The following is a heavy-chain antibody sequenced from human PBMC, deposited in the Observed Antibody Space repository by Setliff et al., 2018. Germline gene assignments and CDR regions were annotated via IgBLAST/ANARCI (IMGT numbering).Heavy chain of an antibody. CDR2: MNPNSGNT. J-gene: IGHJ3*02. CDR1: GYTFTSYD. V-gene: IGHV1-8*02. D-gene: IGHD3-16*02. Sequence: ASVKVSCKASGYTFTSYDINWVRQATGQGLEWMGWMNPNSGNTGYAQKFQGRVTMTRNTSISTDYMELSSLRSEDTAVYYCARPMITFGGVIVNAFDIWGQGTMVTVSS. CDR3: ARPMITFGGVIVNAFDI.